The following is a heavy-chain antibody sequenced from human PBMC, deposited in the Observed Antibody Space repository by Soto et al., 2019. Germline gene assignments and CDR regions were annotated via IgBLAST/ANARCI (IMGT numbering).Heavy chain of an antibody. CDR1: GYSFSNYW. Sequence: GESLKISCQCSGYSFSNYWIGWVRQMSGKGLEWMAITFPGNSETRYSPSFQGHVTISVDRSISTAYLQWSSLKASDTALYYCARSRYYDTTGYYPFYYYYYGMDVWGQGTTVTVSS. CDR3: ARSRYYDTTGYYPFYYYYYGMDV. V-gene: IGHV5-51*01. J-gene: IGHJ6*02. D-gene: IGHD3-22*01. CDR2: TFPGNSET.